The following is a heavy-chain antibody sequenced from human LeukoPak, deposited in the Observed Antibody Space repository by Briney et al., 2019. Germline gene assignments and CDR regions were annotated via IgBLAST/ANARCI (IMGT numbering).Heavy chain of an antibody. CDR3: ARHDSYGSVNWFGP. V-gene: IGHV4-39*01. J-gene: IGHJ5*02. CDR1: GGSISSSSYY. CDR2: IYYSGST. D-gene: IGHD3-10*01. Sequence: PSETLSLTCTVSGGSISSSSYYWGWIRQPPGKGLEWIATIYYSGSTYYNPSLKSRVTISVDTSKNQFSLKLSSVTAADTAVYYCARHDSYGSVNWFGPWGQGTLVTVSS.